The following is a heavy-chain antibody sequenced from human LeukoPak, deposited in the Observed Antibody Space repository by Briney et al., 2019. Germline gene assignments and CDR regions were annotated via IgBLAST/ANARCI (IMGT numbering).Heavy chain of an antibody. J-gene: IGHJ6*02. Sequence: GSLRLSCAASGFTVSSNYMSWVRQAPGKGLEWISVIYSGGSTYYADSVKGRFTISRDNSKNTLYLQMNSLRAEDTAVYYCALMDYYYYGMDVWCQGTTVTVSS. CDR3: ALMDYYYYGMDV. CDR2: IYSGGST. V-gene: IGHV3-66*01. CDR1: GFTVSSNY.